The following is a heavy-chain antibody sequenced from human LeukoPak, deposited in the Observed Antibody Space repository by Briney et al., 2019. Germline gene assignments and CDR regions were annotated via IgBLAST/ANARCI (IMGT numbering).Heavy chain of an antibody. CDR1: GFTFDDYA. J-gene: IGHJ4*02. D-gene: IGHD6-13*01. V-gene: IGHV3-9*03. Sequence: PGGSLRLSCAASGFTFDDYAMHWVRQAPGKGLEWVSGISWNSGSIGYADSVKGRFTISRDNAKNSLYLQMNSLRAEDMALYYCAKGLSGYSSSWVDYWGQGTLVTVSS. CDR2: ISWNSGSI. CDR3: AKGLSGYSSSWVDY.